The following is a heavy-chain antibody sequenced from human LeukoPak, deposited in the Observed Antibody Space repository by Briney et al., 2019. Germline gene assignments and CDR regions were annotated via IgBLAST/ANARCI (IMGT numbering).Heavy chain of an antibody. D-gene: IGHD3-3*01. CDR2: IRSKANSYAT. CDR3: TRASVYYYFDY. CDR1: GFTFIASA. V-gene: IGHV3-73*01. Sequence: RGSLKLSSAASGFTFIASAMHWVRQASRKGLEWVGRIRSKANSYATAYAASVKGRFTISRDDSKNTAYLQMNSLKTEDTAVYYCTRASVYYYFDYWGQGTLVTVSS. J-gene: IGHJ4*02.